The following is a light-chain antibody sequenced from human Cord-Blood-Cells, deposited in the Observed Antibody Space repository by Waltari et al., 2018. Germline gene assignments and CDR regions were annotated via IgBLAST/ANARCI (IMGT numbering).Light chain of an antibody. J-gene: IGLJ2*01. CDR3: CSDAGSSTV. CDR2: EGS. Sequence: QSALTQPASVSGSPGQSITISCTGTSSDVGSYNLVSWYQQHPGKAPNLMIYEGSKRPSGVSNRCAGSKSGNTADRTISGLQAEDEADYYCCSDAGSSTVFGGGTKLTVL. CDR1: SSDVGSYNL. V-gene: IGLV2-23*01.